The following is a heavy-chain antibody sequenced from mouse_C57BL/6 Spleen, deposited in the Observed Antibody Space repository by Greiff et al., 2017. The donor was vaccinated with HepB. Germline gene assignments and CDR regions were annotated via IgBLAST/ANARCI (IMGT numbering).Heavy chain of an antibody. CDR3: ARLGSSTVVAPFAY. CDR2: IYTGSGST. J-gene: IGHJ3*01. V-gene: IGHV1-55*01. CDR1: GSTFTSYW. Sequence: VQLQQPGAELVKPGASVKMSCKASGSTFTSYWITWVKQRTGKGLEWIGDIYTGSGSTNYNEKFKSKVTLTVDTSSSTAYMQLSSLTSEDSAVYYCARLGSSTVVAPFAYWGQGTLVTVSA. D-gene: IGHD1-1*01.